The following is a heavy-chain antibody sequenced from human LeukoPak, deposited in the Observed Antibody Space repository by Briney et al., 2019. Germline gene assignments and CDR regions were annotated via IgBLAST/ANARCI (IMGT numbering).Heavy chain of an antibody. CDR1: GGSISSYY. V-gene: IGHV4-4*07. D-gene: IGHD2-2*01. J-gene: IGHJ4*02. CDR3: ARDPSGYCSSTSCYDFDY. Sequence: SETLSLTCTVSGGSISSYYWSWIRQPAGKGLEWIGRIYTSGSTNYNPSLKSRVTMSVDPSKNQFSLKLSSVTAADTAVYYCARDPSGYCSSTSCYDFDYWGQGTLVTVSS. CDR2: IYTSGST.